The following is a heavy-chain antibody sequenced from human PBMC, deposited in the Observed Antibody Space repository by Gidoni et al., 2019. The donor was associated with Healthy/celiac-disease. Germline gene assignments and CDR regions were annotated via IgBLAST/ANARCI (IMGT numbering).Heavy chain of an antibody. Sequence: QVQLVESGGGVVQPGRSLRLSCAAAGFTFSSYGMHWVRQAPGKGLEWVAGISYDGSNKYYADSVKGRFTISRDKSKNTLYLQMNSLRAEDTAVYYCAKDRSSGWTFDYWGQGTLVTVSS. CDR3: AKDRSSGWTFDY. CDR2: ISYDGSNK. CDR1: GFTFSSYG. D-gene: IGHD6-19*01. V-gene: IGHV3-30*18. J-gene: IGHJ4*02.